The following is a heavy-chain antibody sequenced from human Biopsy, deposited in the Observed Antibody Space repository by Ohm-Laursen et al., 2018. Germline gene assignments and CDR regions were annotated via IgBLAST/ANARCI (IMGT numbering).Heavy chain of an antibody. Sequence: SSVKVSCNAPGGTFSNYGVSWVRQAPGQGLEWMGGIIPIFGTANYAQKFQGRVTITADESTSRAYMELSSLRSDDTAVYYCARDALGGGSYRFFYWGQGSLVTVSS. V-gene: IGHV1-69*01. CDR1: GGTFSNYG. D-gene: IGHD1-26*01. J-gene: IGHJ4*02. CDR2: IIPIFGTA. CDR3: ARDALGGGSYRFFY.